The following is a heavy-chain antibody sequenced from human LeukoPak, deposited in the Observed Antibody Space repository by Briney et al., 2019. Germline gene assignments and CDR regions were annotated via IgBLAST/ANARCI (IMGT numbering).Heavy chain of an antibody. Sequence: PGGSLRLPCAASGFTFSSYAMSWVRQAPGKGLEWVSAISGSGGSTYYADSVKGRFTISRDNSKNTLYLQMNSLRAEDTAVYYCAKALVAATRKDYWGQGTLVTVSS. CDR2: ISGSGGST. CDR1: GFTFSSYA. CDR3: AKALVAATRKDY. J-gene: IGHJ4*02. D-gene: IGHD2-15*01. V-gene: IGHV3-23*01.